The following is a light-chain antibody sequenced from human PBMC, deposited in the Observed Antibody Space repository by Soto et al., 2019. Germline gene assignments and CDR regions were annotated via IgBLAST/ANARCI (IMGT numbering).Light chain of an antibody. CDR1: QSISAY. CDR3: QQSYSTPPGT. J-gene: IGKJ1*01. CDR2: ATS. Sequence: IQMTQSPSSLSSSIGDRAFITCRASQSISAYVIWYQQKPGKAPKLLIYATSSLQSGVPSRFSGSGSGTDFTLTISSLQPEDFATYYCQQSYSTPPGTFGQGTKADIK. V-gene: IGKV1-39*01.